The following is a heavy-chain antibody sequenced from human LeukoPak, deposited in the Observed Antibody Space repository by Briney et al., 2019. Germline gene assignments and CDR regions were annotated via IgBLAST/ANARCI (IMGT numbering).Heavy chain of an antibody. CDR2: IIPILGIA. J-gene: IGHJ4*02. D-gene: IGHD6-13*01. CDR3: ATVAGYSFPNDY. Sequence: GASVTVSCKASGGTFSSYAISWVRQAPGQGLEWMGRIIPILGIANYAQKFQGRVTITADKSTSTAYMELSSLRSEDTAVYYCATVAGYSFPNDYWGQGTLVTVSS. CDR1: GGTFSSYA. V-gene: IGHV1-69*04.